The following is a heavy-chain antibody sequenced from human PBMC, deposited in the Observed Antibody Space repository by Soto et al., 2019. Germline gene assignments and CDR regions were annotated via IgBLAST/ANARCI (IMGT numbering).Heavy chain of an antibody. CDR3: ARDFERSAIGP. D-gene: IGHD3-9*01. J-gene: IGHJ5*02. CDR1: GGSVSSGSYY. V-gene: IGHV4-61*01. Sequence: KPSETLSLTCTVSGGSVSSGSYYWSWIRQPPGKGLEWIGYIAYSGDTYYNPSLRSRVTISADTSENKFSLTLKSVTAADTAVYFCARDFERSAIGPWGQGTSVTSPQ. CDR2: IAYSGDT.